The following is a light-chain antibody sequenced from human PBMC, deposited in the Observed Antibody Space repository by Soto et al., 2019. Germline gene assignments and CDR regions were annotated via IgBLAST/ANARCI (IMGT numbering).Light chain of an antibody. J-gene: IGKJ4*01. CDR3: LQHDSDPLT. CDR2: EAY. V-gene: IGKV1-17*03. Sequence: DIQMTQSPSAMSASVGARVTITCRASQGIVKYFDWFQQKPGKAPKRLIYEAYSLQSGVPARFSGGGSGTEFTLTISSLQPEDSAVYYCLQHDSDPLTFGGGTKVEIK. CDR1: QGIVKY.